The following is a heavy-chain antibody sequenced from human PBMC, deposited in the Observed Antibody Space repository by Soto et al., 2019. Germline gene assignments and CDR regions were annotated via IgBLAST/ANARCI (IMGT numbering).Heavy chain of an antibody. CDR2: ISAGGDGT. Sequence: PWGSLRLSCAASVFSFSSYAMGWFRQAPGKGLDWVSSISAGGDGTYYADSVKGRFTISRDNSKNTVYLQMTSLRADDTAVYYCADGGRYPYYWGPGTLVTVSS. CDR3: ADGGRYPYY. V-gene: IGHV3-23*01. CDR1: VFSFSSYA. D-gene: IGHD1-26*01. J-gene: IGHJ4*02.